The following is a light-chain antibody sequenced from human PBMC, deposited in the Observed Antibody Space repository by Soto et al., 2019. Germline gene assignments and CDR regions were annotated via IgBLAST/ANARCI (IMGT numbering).Light chain of an antibody. CDR3: QQNYDTPIT. Sequence: DFEMTQSLPSLSAPVGDRVPMTCRASQSIGTFLSWYQQKSGRAPKLLIYAASSLQIGVPSRLSGSGSGTNLTLTISSLKPEDFATYFCQQNYDTPITFGQGTRLEI. V-gene: IGKV1-39*01. J-gene: IGKJ5*01. CDR2: AAS. CDR1: QSIGTF.